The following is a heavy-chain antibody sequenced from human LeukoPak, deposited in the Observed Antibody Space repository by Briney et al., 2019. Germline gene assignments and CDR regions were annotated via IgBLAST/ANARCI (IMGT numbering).Heavy chain of an antibody. CDR1: GFTFSSYW. CDR3: ATYRGYPVDY. V-gene: IGHV3-74*01. D-gene: IGHD6-13*01. J-gene: IGHJ4*02. CDR2: IKYDETIT. Sequence: PGGSLRLSCAASGFTFSSYWMHWLRQAPAEGLVGVSRIKYDETITNYADCVKGRFNISRDNGKNTLYLQMNSLRAEDTAVYYCATYRGYPVDYWGQGTLVTVSS.